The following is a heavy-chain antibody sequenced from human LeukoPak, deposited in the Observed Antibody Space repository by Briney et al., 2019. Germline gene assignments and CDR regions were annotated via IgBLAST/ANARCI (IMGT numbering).Heavy chain of an antibody. CDR3: ATDHSMADTAWWFDP. CDR2: INPSGGST. CDR1: GYTFTSYY. J-gene: IGHJ5*02. D-gene: IGHD5-24*01. Sequence: ASVKVSCKASGYTFTSYYMHWVRQAPGQGLEWMGIINPSGGSTSYAQKFQGRVTMTRDMSTSTVYMELSSLRSEDTAFYYCATDHSMADTAWWFDPWGQGTLVTVSS. V-gene: IGHV1-46*01.